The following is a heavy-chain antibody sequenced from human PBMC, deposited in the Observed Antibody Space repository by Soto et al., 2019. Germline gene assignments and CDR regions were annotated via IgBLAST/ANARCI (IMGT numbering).Heavy chain of an antibody. J-gene: IGHJ6*02. CDR2: INQDETQK. V-gene: IGHV3-7*01. Sequence: EVQLVESGGGLVQPGGSLRLSCEASGFTFSRYWMTWVRQASGKGLEWVASINQDETQKYYVDSVKGRFTISRDNTKNSVHLQMNSLRAEDTALYYCARQNALDVWGQGTTVTVSS. CDR3: ARQNALDV. CDR1: GFTFSRYW.